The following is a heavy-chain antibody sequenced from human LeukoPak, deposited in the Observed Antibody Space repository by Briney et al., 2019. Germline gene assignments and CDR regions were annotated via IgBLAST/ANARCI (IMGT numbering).Heavy chain of an antibody. V-gene: IGHV1-69*04. CDR3: ARVGEHYYDSSGYMLN. Sequence: SVKVSCKASGGTFSSYAISWVRQAPGQGLEWMGRIIPILGIANYAQKFQGRVTIPADKSTSTAYMELSSLRSEDAAVYYCARVGEHYYDSSGYMLNWGQGTLVTVSS. CDR2: IIPILGIA. J-gene: IGHJ4*02. CDR1: GGTFSSYA. D-gene: IGHD3-22*01.